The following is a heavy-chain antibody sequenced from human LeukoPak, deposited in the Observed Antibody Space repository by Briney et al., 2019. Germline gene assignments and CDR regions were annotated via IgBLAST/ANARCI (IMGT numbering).Heavy chain of an antibody. Sequence: PGGSLRLSCAASGFTFSSYGMSWVRQAPEKGLEWVSAISGSGGSTYYADSVKGRFTISRDNSKNTLYLQMNSLRAEDTAVYYCATRNSYGYYFDYWGQGTLVTVSS. V-gene: IGHV3-23*01. CDR2: ISGSGGST. D-gene: IGHD5-18*01. CDR1: GFTFSSYG. J-gene: IGHJ4*02. CDR3: ATRNSYGYYFDY.